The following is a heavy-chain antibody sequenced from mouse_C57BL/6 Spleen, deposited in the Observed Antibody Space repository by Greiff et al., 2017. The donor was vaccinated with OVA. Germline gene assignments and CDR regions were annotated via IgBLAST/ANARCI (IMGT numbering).Heavy chain of an antibody. Sequence: EVNVVESGGGLVKPGGSLKLSCAASGFTFSDYGMHWVRQAPEKGLEWVAYISSGSSTIYYADTVKGRFTISRDNAKNTLFLQMTSLRSEDTAMYYCARPRDYYGCSYYFDYWGQGTTLTVSS. D-gene: IGHD1-1*01. CDR3: ARPRDYYGCSYYFDY. V-gene: IGHV5-17*01. J-gene: IGHJ2*01. CDR1: GFTFSDYG. CDR2: ISSGSSTI.